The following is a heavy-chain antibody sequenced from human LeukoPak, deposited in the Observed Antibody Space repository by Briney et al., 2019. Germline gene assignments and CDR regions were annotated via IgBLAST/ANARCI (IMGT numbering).Heavy chain of an antibody. CDR2: IYYSGST. D-gene: IGHD1-20*01. CDR1: TCTISSYY. V-gene: IGHV4-59*01. J-gene: IGHJ4*02. CDR3: AKALVTGTYASFYY. Sequence: PSETLSFTCTVYTCTISSYYWGWHPQRPGQGRVGIVYIYYSGSTNYSTSLKSRVTISVDTSKNQFSLKLSSVTAADTAGYYWAKALVTGTYASFYYWGQGTLVTVSS.